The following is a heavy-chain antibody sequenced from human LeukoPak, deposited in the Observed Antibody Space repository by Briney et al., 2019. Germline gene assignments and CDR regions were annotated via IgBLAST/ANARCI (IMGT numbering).Heavy chain of an antibody. CDR1: GGSISSSSYY. J-gene: IGHJ4*02. D-gene: IGHD1-26*01. V-gene: IGHV4-39*01. CDR2: IYYSGGT. Sequence: SETLSLTCTVSGGSISSSSYYWGWIRQPPGKGLEWIGSIYYSGGTYYNPSLKSRVTISVDTSKNQFSLKLSSVTAADTAVYYCARASRRTSGSYRFDYWGQGTLVTVSS. CDR3: ARASRRTSGSYRFDY.